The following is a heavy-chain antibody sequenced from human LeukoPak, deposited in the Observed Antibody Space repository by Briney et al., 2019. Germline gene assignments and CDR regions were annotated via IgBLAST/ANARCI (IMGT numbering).Heavy chain of an antibody. V-gene: IGHV4-59*11. J-gene: IGHJ4*02. CDR1: GGSISSHY. CDR3: ARRADYDFWSGYYMLED. D-gene: IGHD3-3*01. CDR2: IYYSGST. Sequence: SETLSLTCTVSGGSISSHYWSWIRQPPEKGLEWIGYIYYSGSTNYNPSLKSRVTISVDTSKNQFSLKLSSVTAADTAVYYCARRADYDFWSGYYMLEDWGQGTLVTVSS.